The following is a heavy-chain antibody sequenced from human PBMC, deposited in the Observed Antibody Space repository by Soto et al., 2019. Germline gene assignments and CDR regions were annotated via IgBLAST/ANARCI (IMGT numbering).Heavy chain of an antibody. J-gene: IGHJ3*02. CDR1: GGSISSYY. CDR3: ARVFTMVRGVITYADAFDI. V-gene: IGHV4-59*01. CDR2: IYYSGST. Sequence: PSETLSLTCTVSGGSISSYYWSWIRKPPGKGLEWIGYIYYSGSTNYNPSLKSRVTISVDTSKNQFSLKLSSVTAADTAVYYCARVFTMVRGVITYADAFDIWGQGTMVT. D-gene: IGHD3-10*01.